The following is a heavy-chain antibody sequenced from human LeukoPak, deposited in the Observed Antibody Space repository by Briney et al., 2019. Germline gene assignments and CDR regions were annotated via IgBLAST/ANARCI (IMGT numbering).Heavy chain of an antibody. CDR2: ISGSGATT. V-gene: IGHV3-23*01. CDR3: ARGGAPSYTPDPSYYFDY. CDR1: GITLNNNA. Sequence: GGSLRLSCAASGITLNNNAMSWVRQAPGKGLEWVSGISGSGATTYYADSVKGRFTISRDNSKNTLYLQLNSLRAEDTALYYCARGGAPSYTPDPSYYFDYWGQGTLVTVSS. J-gene: IGHJ4*02. D-gene: IGHD2-2*02.